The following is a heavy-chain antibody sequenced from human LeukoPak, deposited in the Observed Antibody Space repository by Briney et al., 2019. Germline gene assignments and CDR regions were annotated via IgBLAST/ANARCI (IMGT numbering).Heavy chain of an antibody. CDR1: GGSISSSYY. V-gene: IGHV4-61*01. CDR3: ARSDHYYGSGSYGQYYFDY. D-gene: IGHD3-10*01. Sequence: PSETLSLTCAVSGGSISSSYYWSWIRQPPGKGLEWIGYIYYSGSTNYNPSLKSRVTISVDTSKNQFSLKLSSVTAADTAVYYCARSDHYYGSGSYGQYYFDYWGQGTLVTVSS. CDR2: IYYSGST. J-gene: IGHJ4*02.